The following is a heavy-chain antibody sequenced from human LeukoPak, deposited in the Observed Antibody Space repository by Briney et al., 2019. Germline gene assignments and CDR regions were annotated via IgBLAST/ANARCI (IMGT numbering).Heavy chain of an antibody. J-gene: IGHJ4*02. D-gene: IGHD6-19*01. V-gene: IGHV3-74*01. CDR2: MNSDGSST. Sequence: GGSLRLSCAASGFPFSNYWMHWVRQAPGKGLVWVSRMNSDGSSTSYADSVKGRFTISRDNAKNTLYLQMNSLRAEDAAVYYCATVSRSSGRGYFDYWGPGTLVTVSS. CDR3: ATVSRSSGRGYFDY. CDR1: GFPFSNYW.